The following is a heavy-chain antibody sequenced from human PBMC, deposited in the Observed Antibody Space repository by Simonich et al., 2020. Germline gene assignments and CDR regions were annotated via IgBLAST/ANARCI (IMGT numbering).Heavy chain of an antibody. CDR1: GYTFTGYY. CDR2: SKPNRGGT. Sequence: QVQLVQSGAEVKKPGASVKVSCKASGYTFTGYYMHGVRQAPGQGLEGMGWSKPNRGGTNYAQKFQGRVTMTRDTSISTAYMELSRLRSDDTAVYYCARVRFEAFDIWGQGTMVTVSS. J-gene: IGHJ3*02. V-gene: IGHV1-2*02. CDR3: ARVRFEAFDI.